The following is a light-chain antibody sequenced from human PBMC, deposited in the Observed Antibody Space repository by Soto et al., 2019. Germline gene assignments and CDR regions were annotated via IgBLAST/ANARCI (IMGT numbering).Light chain of an antibody. CDR1: QGISSA. CDR3: QHYNSYSEA. CDR2: DAF. V-gene: IGKV1-13*02. J-gene: IGKJ1*01. Sequence: IQMTQSPSSLSASVGDRVTITCRASQGISSALAWYQQKPGKAPKLLIYDAFSLESGVPSRFSGSGSGTDFTLTISSLQPDDFATYYCQHYNSYSEAFGQGTKVDIK.